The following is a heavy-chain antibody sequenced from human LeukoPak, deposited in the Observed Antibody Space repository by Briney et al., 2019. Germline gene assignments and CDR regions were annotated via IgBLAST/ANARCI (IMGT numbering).Heavy chain of an antibody. CDR1: GYSFTRYW. V-gene: IGHV5-51*01. Sequence: GESLKISCKGSGYSFTRYWIGWVRQMPGKGLEWMGIIFPGDSDPRYSPSFQGQVTISADKSISTAQLQWSSLKASDTAMYYCGAGKGSSGYFSGYFDLWGRGTLVTVSS. CDR2: IFPGDSDP. CDR3: GAGKGSSGYFSGYFDL. D-gene: IGHD3-22*01. J-gene: IGHJ2*01.